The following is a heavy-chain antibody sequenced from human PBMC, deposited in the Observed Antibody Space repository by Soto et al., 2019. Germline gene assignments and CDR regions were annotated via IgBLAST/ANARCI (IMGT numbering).Heavy chain of an antibody. CDR2: ISSNGSHL. J-gene: IGHJ4*02. CDR1: GLTLSKGG. V-gene: IGHV3-30*03. CDR3: VTGSGVLESL. Sequence: PXGSLRLACSASGLTLSKGGIHWVRQAPGKGLQWVAVISSNGSHLFYADSVRGRFTVSRDNGNNTIYLQMNGLKSEDTGVYYCVTGSGVLESLWGQGTLVTVSS. D-gene: IGHD6-6*01.